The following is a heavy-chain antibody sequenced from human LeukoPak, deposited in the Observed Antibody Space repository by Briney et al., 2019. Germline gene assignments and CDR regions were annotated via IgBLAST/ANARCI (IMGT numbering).Heavy chain of an antibody. D-gene: IGHD3-10*01. CDR2: TYYRSRWGN. CDR3: VRDSDDYYWALDF. J-gene: IGHJ4*02. CDR1: GYSVSYNIAT. V-gene: IGHV6-1*01. Sequence: SQTLSLTCPISGYSVSYNIATWNWVRQSPSRGLEWLGRTYYRSRWGNDFAISVKGRITINPDTSRNQFSLQLNSVTPEDTAVYYCVRDSDDYYWALDFWGQGTPVTVSS.